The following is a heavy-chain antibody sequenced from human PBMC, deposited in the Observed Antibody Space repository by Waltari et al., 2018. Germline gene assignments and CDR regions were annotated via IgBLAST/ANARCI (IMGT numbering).Heavy chain of an antibody. CDR3: ARELRGDNDL. Sequence: EVQVVESGGGLAQPGGSPGLSCAASALTFRRSWMHWVRQAPGKGLVWVSRINPDGMTRDYADSVEGRFTISRDNAQNTLYLQLNNLRVDDTAIYYCARELRGDNDLWGQGTMVTVSS. D-gene: IGHD3-9*01. V-gene: IGHV3-74*01. CDR2: INPDGMTR. CDR1: ALTFRRSW. J-gene: IGHJ3*01.